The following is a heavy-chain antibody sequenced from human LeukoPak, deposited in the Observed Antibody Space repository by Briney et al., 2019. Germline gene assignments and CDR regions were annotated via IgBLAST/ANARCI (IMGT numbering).Heavy chain of an antibody. J-gene: IGHJ4*02. V-gene: IGHV3-21*01. CDR2: LNSDGSDI. CDR1: GFTFSNHA. CDR3: TSGF. D-gene: IGHD5-12*01. Sequence: GGSLRLSCVASGFTFSNHAMNWVRLAPGKGLEWVSSLNSDGSDIYYADSVKGRFTISRDNAKNSLYLQMNSLTAEDTAVYYCTSGFWGQGTLVTVSS.